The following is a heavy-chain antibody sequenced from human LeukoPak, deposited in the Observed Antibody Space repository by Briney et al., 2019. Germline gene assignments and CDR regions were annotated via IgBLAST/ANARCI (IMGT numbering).Heavy chain of an antibody. D-gene: IGHD2-2*01. CDR3: AKDVHPGFSSTSCPPDY. J-gene: IGHJ4*02. CDR1: GFTFSSYG. V-gene: IGHV3-30*02. Sequence: SGGSLRLSCAASGFTFSSYGMHWVRQAPGKGLEWVAFIRYDGSNKYYADSVKGRFTISRDNSKNTLYLQMNSLRAEDTAVYYCAKDVHPGFSSTSCPPDYWGQGTLVTVSS. CDR2: IRYDGSNK.